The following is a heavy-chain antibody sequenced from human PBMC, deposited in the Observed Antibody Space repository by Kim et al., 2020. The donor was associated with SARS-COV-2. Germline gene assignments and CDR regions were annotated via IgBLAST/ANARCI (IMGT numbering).Heavy chain of an antibody. CDR2: ISFDGRNK. CDR1: GVSFSSSA. CDR3: ARGYYYESVSLSDYYDGMDV. D-gene: IGHD3-10*01. J-gene: IGHJ6*02. Sequence: GGSLRLSCAASGVSFSSSAMNWVRQAPGKGLEWVAVISFDGRNKAYADSVEGRFTISRDNSKSTLHLQMNSLRVEDTAVYYCARGYYYESVSLSDYYDGMDVWGQGTTVTVSS. V-gene: IGHV3-30*04.